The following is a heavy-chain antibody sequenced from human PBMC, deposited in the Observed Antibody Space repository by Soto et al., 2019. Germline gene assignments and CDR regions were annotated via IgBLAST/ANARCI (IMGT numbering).Heavy chain of an antibody. V-gene: IGHV3-48*03. CDR1: GFTFSSYE. CDR2: ISSSGSTI. CDR3: ASSSRYYYHGMDV. Sequence: GGSLRLSCAASGFTFSSYEMNWVRQAPGKGLEWVSYISSSGSTIYYADSVKGRFTISRDNAKNSLYLQMNSLRAEDTAVYYCASSSRYYYHGMDVWGQGTTVTVSS. J-gene: IGHJ6*02. D-gene: IGHD6-25*01.